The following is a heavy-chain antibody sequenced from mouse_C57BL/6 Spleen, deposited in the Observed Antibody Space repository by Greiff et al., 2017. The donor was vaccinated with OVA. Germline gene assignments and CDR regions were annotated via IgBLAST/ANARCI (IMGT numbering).Heavy chain of an antibody. D-gene: IGHD2-5*01. V-gene: IGHV1-55*01. J-gene: IGHJ4*01. Sequence: QVQLKQPGAELVKPGASVKMSCKASGYTFTSYWITWVKQRPGQGLEWIGDIYPGSGSTNYNEKFKSKATLTVDTSSSTAYMQLSSLTSEDSAVYYCAREGYSNHAMDYWGQGTSVTVSS. CDR3: AREGYSNHAMDY. CDR1: GYTFTSYW. CDR2: IYPGSGST.